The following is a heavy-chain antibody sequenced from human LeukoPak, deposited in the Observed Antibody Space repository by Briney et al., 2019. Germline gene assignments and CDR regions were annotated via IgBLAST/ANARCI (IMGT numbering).Heavy chain of an antibody. CDR2: IFHSGSP. CDR1: GGSISSNIW. Sequence: PSGTLSLTCAVSGGSISSNIWWTWARQPPGKGLEWIGEIFHSGSPNYTPSLKSRVTISVDKSKNQFSLKLSSVTAADTAVYYCARRTTFPVVGMDVWGQGTTVTVSS. CDR3: ARRTTFPVVGMDV. V-gene: IGHV4-4*02. J-gene: IGHJ6*02. D-gene: IGHD1-7*01.